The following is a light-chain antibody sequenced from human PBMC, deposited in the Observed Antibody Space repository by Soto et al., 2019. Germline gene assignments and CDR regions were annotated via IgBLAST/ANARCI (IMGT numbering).Light chain of an antibody. V-gene: IGKV1-39*01. Sequence: DIQMTQSPSSLSASVGDRVTITCRASQTIIRYLNWYQQKPGRAPNLLIYAASSLQRGVPSRFSGSGSVTEFTLTISSLQPEDVATYYCQQSYSTLFTFGPGTKVEIK. CDR3: QQSYSTLFT. CDR2: AAS. J-gene: IGKJ3*01. CDR1: QTIIRY.